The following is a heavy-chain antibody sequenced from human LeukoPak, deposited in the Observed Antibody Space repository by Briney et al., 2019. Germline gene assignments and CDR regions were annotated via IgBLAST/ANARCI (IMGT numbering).Heavy chain of an antibody. Sequence: PSETLSLTCTVSGGSISSYYWSWIRQPPGKGLEWIGYIYYSGSTNYNPSLKSRVTISVDTSKNQFSLKLSSVTAADTAVYYCARNLRYHDSSGYYWFDPWGQGTLVTVSS. CDR1: GGSISSYY. CDR2: IYYSGST. CDR3: ARNLRYHDSSGYYWFDP. V-gene: IGHV4-59*08. D-gene: IGHD3-22*01. J-gene: IGHJ5*02.